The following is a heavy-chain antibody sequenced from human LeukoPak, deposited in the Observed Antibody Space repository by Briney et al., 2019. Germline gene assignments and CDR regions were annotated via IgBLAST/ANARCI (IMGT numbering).Heavy chain of an antibody. V-gene: IGHV3-74*01. D-gene: IGHD3-10*01. CDR2: INSDGSSP. J-gene: IGHJ6*03. Sequence: PGESLTLSCAASGFTFSSYWMHWVRQAPGKGLVWVSRINSDGSSPSHADFVKGRSPSPRANANNTLYLQSSSLRGEDMAVYCGAKGEGVYFYYMDLGRRGTTVTVS. CDR1: GFTFSSYW. CDR3: AKGEGVYFYYMDL.